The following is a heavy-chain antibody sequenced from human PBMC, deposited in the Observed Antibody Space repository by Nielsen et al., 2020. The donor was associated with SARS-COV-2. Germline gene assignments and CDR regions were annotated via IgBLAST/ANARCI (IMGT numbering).Heavy chain of an antibody. D-gene: IGHD2-21*02. CDR3: ARGGSVVVTAITYYYYYYYGMDV. CDR2: INAGNGNT. J-gene: IGHJ6*02. V-gene: IGHV1-3*01. Sequence: WVRQAPGQRLEWMGWINAGNGNTKYSQKFQGRVTITRDTSASTAYMELSSLRSEDTAVYYCARGGSVVVTAITYYYYYYYGMDVWGQGTTVTVSS.